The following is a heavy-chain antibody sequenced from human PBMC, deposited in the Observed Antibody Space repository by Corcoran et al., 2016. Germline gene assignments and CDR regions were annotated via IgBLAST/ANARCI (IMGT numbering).Heavy chain of an antibody. Sequence: QVQVVQSGAEVKKPGASVKVSCKASGYSFTDYYMHWVRQAPGQGLVWMGWTNPNSGDTKYEQKFQGRVTMTRDASISTAYMELSSLRSDDTAVYYCATLGAAVSYWGQGTLVTVSS. J-gene: IGHJ4*02. V-gene: IGHV1-2*02. CDR3: ATLGAAVSY. D-gene: IGHD6-25*01. CDR2: TNPNSGDT. CDR1: GYSFTDYY.